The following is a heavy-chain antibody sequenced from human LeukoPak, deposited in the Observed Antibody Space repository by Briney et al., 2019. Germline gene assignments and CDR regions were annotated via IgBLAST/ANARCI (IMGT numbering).Heavy chain of an antibody. D-gene: IGHD3-3*01. CDR1: GYTFTSYY. CDR2: INPSGGST. Sequence: GASVKVSYKASGYTFTSYYMHWVRQAPGQGLEWMGIINPSGGSTSYAQKFQGRVTMTRDTSTSTVYMELSSLRSEDTAVYYCARDGQGQDFWSGYYTSNWFDPWGQGTLVTVSS. CDR3: ARDGQGQDFWSGYYTSNWFDP. J-gene: IGHJ5*02. V-gene: IGHV1-46*01.